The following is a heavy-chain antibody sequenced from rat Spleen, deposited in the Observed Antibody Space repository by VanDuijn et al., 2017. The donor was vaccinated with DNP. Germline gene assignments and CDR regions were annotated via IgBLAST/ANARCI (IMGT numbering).Heavy chain of an antibody. J-gene: IGHJ2*01. CDR2: LTNGGGT. CDR3: ARDGGGPFDY. Sequence: EVQLVESGGDLVQPGRSLKLSCVASGFRFSYYWMTWIRHVPGKGLEWVASLTNGGGTNYRDSVKGRFTISRDNAKNTLYLQMDSLRSEDSATYYCARDGGGPFDYWGQGVMVTVSS. CDR1: GFRFSYYW. V-gene: IGHV5-31*01. D-gene: IGHD1-11*01.